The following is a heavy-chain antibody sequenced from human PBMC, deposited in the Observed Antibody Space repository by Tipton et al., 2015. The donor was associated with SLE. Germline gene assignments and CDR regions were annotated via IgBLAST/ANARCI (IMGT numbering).Heavy chain of an antibody. CDR1: DYTITNYG. Sequence: QLVQSGAEVKKPGASVKVSCKASDYTITNYGIGWVRQAPGQGLEWMGWISADNGIKNYAEKFQRRVTMTTDTSTSTAYMELRSLRSDDTAVYYCARPSILYYYYGMDVWGQGTTVTVSS. CDR3: ARPSILYYYYGMDV. V-gene: IGHV1-18*01. CDR2: ISADNGIK. D-gene: IGHD2/OR15-2a*01. J-gene: IGHJ6*02.